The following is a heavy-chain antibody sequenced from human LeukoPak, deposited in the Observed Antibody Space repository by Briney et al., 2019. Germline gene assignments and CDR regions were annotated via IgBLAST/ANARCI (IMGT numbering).Heavy chain of an antibody. CDR2: ISAYNGNT. CDR1: GYTFTSYG. V-gene: IGHV1-18*01. CDR3: ARDGCGSSTSCTYYYGMDV. Sequence: ASVTVSCKASGYTFTSYGISWVRQAPGQGLEGMGWISAYNGNTNYAQKLQGRVTMTTDTSTSTAYMELRSLRSDDTAVYYCARDGCGSSTSCTYYYGMDVWGQGTTVTVSS. J-gene: IGHJ6*02. D-gene: IGHD2-2*01.